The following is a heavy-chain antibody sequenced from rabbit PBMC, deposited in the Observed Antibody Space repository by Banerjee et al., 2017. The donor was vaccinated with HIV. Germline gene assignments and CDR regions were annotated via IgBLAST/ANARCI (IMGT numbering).Heavy chain of an antibody. CDR2: IYNGDGST. J-gene: IGHJ6*01. Sequence: QEQLVESGGGLVQPEGSLTLTCTASGFSFSSSYYMSWVRQAPGRGLEWIACIYNGDGSTYYASWAKGRFTISKTSSTTVTLQVTSLTAADTATYFCARDRYGADAYVTWDLWGQGTLVTVS. CDR3: ARDRYGADAYVTWDL. CDR1: GFSFSSSYY. D-gene: IGHD6-1*01. V-gene: IGHV1S45*01.